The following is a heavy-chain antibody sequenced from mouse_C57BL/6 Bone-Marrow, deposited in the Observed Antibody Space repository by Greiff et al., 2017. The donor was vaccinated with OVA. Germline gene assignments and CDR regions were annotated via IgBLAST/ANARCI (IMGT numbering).Heavy chain of an antibody. V-gene: IGHV5-4*01. CDR2: ISDGGSYT. CDR1: GFTFSSYA. Sequence: DVQLQESGGGLVKPGGSLKLSCAASGFTFSSYAMSWVRQTPEKRLEWVATISDGGSYTYYPDNVKGRFTISRDNAKNNLYLQMSHLKSEDTAMYYCARDATVGEFDYWGQGTTLTVSS. J-gene: IGHJ2*01. D-gene: IGHD1-1*01. CDR3: ARDATVGEFDY.